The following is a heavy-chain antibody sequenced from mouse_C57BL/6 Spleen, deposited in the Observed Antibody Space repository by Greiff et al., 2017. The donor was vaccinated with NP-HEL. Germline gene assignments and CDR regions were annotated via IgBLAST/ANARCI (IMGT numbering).Heavy chain of an antibody. CDR3: ATPSTVVAPNFDY. CDR2: IHPNSGST. J-gene: IGHJ2*01. V-gene: IGHV1-64*01. CDR1: GYTFTSYW. D-gene: IGHD1-1*01. Sequence: QVQLQQPGAELVKPGASVKLSCKASGYTFTSYWMHWVKQRPGQGLEWIGMIHPNSGSTNYNEKFKSKATLTVDKSSSTAYMQLSSRTSEDSAVYYCATPSTVVAPNFDYWGQGTTLTVSS.